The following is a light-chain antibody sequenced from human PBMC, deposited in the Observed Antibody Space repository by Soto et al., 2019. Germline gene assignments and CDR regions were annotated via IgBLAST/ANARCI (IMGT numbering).Light chain of an antibody. CDR2: KVS. J-gene: IGKJ1*01. CDR1: QSLVNSDGNTY. CDR3: MQGSHWPRT. Sequence: EVVMTQSPLSLPVTLGQPASISCRSSQSLVNSDGNTYLNWFHQRPGQSPRRLIYKVSNRDSGVPDRFSGSGSDTDFTLRISRVEAEDVGVYYCMQGSHWPRTFGQGTRVEIK. V-gene: IGKV2-30*01.